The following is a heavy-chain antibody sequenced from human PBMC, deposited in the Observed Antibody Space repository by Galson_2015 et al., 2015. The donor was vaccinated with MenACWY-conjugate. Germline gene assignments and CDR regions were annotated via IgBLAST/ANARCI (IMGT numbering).Heavy chain of an antibody. J-gene: IGHJ2*01. Sequence: SLRLSCAVSGFTFSSYVMTWVRQAPGKGLEWVSSISKSGGSTYDADSVKGRFPISRDNSKNTLYLQMNSLRAEDTAVYYCAKVSGTFWYFDLWGRGTLVTVSS. CDR2: ISKSGGST. D-gene: IGHD1-26*01. CDR1: GFTFSSYV. V-gene: IGHV3-23*01. CDR3: AKVSGTFWYFDL.